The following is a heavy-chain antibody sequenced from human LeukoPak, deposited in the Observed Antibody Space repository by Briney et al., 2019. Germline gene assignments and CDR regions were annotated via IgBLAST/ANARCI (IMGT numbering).Heavy chain of an antibody. V-gene: IGHV3-30*04. D-gene: IGHD3-16*01. CDR1: GFTFSSFA. CDR3: ARATLGATWPDYYYYGMDV. Sequence: PGGSLRLSCVASGFTFSSFAVHWVRQTPGKGLEWVAVISNDGSNGYYADSVRGRFTISRDNSKNTLSLQMNTLRAADTAVYYCARATLGATWPDYYYYGMDVWGQGTTVTVS. J-gene: IGHJ6*02. CDR2: ISNDGSNG.